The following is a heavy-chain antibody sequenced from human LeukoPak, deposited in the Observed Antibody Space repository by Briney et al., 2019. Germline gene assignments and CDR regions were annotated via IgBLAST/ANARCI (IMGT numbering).Heavy chain of an antibody. CDR2: IYYSGST. Sequence: SETLSLTCTVSGGSISSYYWSWIRQPPGKGLEWIGYIYYSGSTNYNPSLKGRVTISVDTSKNQFSLKLSSVTAADTAVYYCARDKDTAMGDYYYGMDVWGQGTTVTVSS. CDR1: GGSISSYY. CDR3: ARDKDTAMGDYYYGMDV. V-gene: IGHV4-59*01. J-gene: IGHJ6*02. D-gene: IGHD5-18*01.